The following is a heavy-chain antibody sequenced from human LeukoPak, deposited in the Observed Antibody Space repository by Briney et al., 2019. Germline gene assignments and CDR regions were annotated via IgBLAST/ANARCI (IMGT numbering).Heavy chain of an antibody. Sequence: PSETLSLTCIVSGSSITSDYYWGWILQPPGKGLEWIRTIYHSGNTYYNPSLTSRVTISVDTSKNQLSLQLTSVTTAETAVYYRARGNSAGYMDVWGKGTTVTVSS. J-gene: IGHJ6*03. V-gene: IGHV4-38-2*02. D-gene: IGHD3-10*01. CDR1: GSSITSDYY. CDR2: IYHSGNT. CDR3: ARGNSAGYMDV.